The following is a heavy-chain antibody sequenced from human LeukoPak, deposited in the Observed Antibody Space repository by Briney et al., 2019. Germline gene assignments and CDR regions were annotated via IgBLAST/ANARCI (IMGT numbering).Heavy chain of an antibody. V-gene: IGHV4-59*08. Sequence: SETLSLTCTVSGGSITSYYWSWIRQPPRKGPEWIGYLSHSGITNYNPSLKSRVTMSVDTSKNQFSLKLNSVTAADTAVYYCSRHGGSWTFDYWGQGSLVIVSS. CDR2: LSHSGIT. CDR3: SRHGGSWTFDY. D-gene: IGHD6-13*01. CDR1: GGSITSYY. J-gene: IGHJ4*02.